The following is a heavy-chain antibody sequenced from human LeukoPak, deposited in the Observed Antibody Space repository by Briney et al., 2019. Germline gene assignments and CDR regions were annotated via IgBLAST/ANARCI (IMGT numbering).Heavy chain of an antibody. V-gene: IGHV1-69*02. CDR3: ARVGANSYGLDYYYYYMDV. CDR2: IIPILGIA. Sequence: SVKVSCKASGGTFSSYTISWVRQAPGQGLEWMGRIIPILGIANYAQKFQGRVTITADKSTSRAYMELSSLRSEDTAVYYCARVGANSYGLDYYYYYMDVWGKGTTVTVSS. CDR1: GGTFSSYT. J-gene: IGHJ6*03. D-gene: IGHD5-18*01.